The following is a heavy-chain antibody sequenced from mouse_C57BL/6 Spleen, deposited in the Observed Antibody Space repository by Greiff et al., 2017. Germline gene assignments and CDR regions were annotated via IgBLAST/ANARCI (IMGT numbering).Heavy chain of an antibody. CDR1: GFSLTSYG. CDR2: IGSGGST. D-gene: IGHD2-12*01. V-gene: IGHV2-2*01. Sequence: QVQLKQSGPGLVQPSPSLSITCTVSGFSLTSYGVHWVRQSPGKGLEWLGVIGSGGSTDYNAAFISRLSISKDNSKSQVFFKMNSLQADDTTIYYCARPLYDGGFDYWGQGTTLTVSS. CDR3: ARPLYDGGFDY. J-gene: IGHJ2*01.